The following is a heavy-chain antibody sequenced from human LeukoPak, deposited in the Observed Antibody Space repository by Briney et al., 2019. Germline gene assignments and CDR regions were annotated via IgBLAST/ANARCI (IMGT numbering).Heavy chain of an antibody. J-gene: IGHJ4*02. D-gene: IGHD6-13*01. Sequence: GGSLRLSCAASGFTFSSYAMHWVRQAPGKGLEWVAVISYDGSNKYYADSVKGRFTISRDNSKNTPYLQMNSLRAEDTAVYYCARLKQQLVREIDYWGQGTLVTVSS. CDR3: ARLKQQLVREIDY. V-gene: IGHV3-30*04. CDR1: GFTFSSYA. CDR2: ISYDGSNK.